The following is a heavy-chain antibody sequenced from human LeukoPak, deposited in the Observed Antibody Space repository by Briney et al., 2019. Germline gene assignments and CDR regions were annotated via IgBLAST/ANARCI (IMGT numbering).Heavy chain of an antibody. J-gene: IGHJ6*02. CDR3: ARPKVGAARPYYGMDV. Sequence: SQTLSLTCTVSGGSISSSSYYWGWIRQPPGKGLEWIGSIYYSGSTYYNPSLKSRVTISVDTSKNQFSLKLSSVTAADTAVYYCARPKVGAARPYYGMDVWGQGTTVTVS. CDR2: IYYSGST. V-gene: IGHV4-39*01. CDR1: GGSISSSSYY. D-gene: IGHD6-6*01.